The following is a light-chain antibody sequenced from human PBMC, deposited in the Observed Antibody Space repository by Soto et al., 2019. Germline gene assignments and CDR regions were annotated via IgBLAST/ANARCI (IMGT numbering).Light chain of an antibody. CDR3: QQLNTYPIT. J-gene: IGKJ5*01. CDR1: QGISSY. CDR2: GAS. Sequence: IRLTQSPSSLSASVGDRVTITCRASQGISSYLAWYQQKPGKAPKLLIYGASTLEGGVPFRFSGSGSGTDFTLTISSLQPEDFATYYCQQLNTYPITLGQGTRLEIK. V-gene: IGKV1-9*01.